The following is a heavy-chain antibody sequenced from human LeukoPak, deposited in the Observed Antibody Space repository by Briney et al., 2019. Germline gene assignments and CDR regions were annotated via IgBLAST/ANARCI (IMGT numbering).Heavy chain of an antibody. Sequence: VRQAPGKGLVWVSRINDDGSSTYHAESVRGRFTISRDNAKNTLYQQMNRKTEDTSAKYYCTRTRGKRGYDARLWGQGTLVTVSS. CDR3: TRTRGKRGYDARL. CDR2: INDDGSST. J-gene: IGHJ4*02. D-gene: IGHD5-12*01. V-gene: IGHV3-74*01.